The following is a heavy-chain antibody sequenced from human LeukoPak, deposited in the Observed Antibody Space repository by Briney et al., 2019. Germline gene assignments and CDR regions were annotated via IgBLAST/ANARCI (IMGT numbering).Heavy chain of an antibody. CDR1: GGSISGSSYY. D-gene: IGHD5-24*01. CDR2: IYYSGST. V-gene: IGHV4-39*01. Sequence: SETLSLTCTVSGGSISGSSYYWGWIRQPPGKGLEWFGSIYYSGSTYYNPSLKIRVTISVDTSKNQFSLKLNSVTATDTAVYYCARSRWLQGFFDYWGQGTLVTVSS. J-gene: IGHJ4*02. CDR3: ARSRWLQGFFDY.